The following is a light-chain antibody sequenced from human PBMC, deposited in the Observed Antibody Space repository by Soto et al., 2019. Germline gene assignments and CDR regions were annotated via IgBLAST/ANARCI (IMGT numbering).Light chain of an antibody. CDR3: GADPGCGSNVVVV. CDR2: VGTGGIEG. Sequence: QPVLTQPPSVSASLGASVTLTCTLSSGYSNYKVDWYQQRPGKGPRFVMRVGTGGIEGSKGDGIPDRFSVLGSGLNRNLTIKNIQEEDDRDYHGGADPGCGSNVVVVFGGGTQLTVL. J-gene: IGLJ2*01. CDR1: SGYSNYK. V-gene: IGLV9-49*01.